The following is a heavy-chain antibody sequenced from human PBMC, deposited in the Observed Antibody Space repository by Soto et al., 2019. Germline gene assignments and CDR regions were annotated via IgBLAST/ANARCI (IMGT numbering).Heavy chain of an antibody. CDR1: GFTFSSYE. V-gene: IGHV3-48*03. Sequence: EVQLVESGGGLVQPGGSLRLSCAASGFTFSSYEMNWVRQAPGKGLEWVSYISSSGSTIYYADSVKGRFTISRDNAKNSLYLQMNSLRAEDTAVYYCASPRDSSGYYPKGYFDYWGQGTLVTVSS. J-gene: IGHJ4*02. CDR3: ASPRDSSGYYPKGYFDY. CDR2: ISSSGSTI. D-gene: IGHD3-22*01.